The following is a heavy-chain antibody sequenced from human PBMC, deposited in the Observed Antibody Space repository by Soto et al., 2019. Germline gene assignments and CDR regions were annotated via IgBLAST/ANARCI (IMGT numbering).Heavy chain of an antibody. D-gene: IGHD2-15*01. V-gene: IGHV3-30*03. CDR3: AGGQYYFDY. CDR1: GFPFSSYG. Sequence: QVQLVESGGGVVQSGTSLRLSCAASGFPFSSYGMHWVRQAPGKGLEWVAQISYDGSNKFYADSVKGRFTISRDNSKNTLYLQMSSLRAEDTAVFYCAGGQYYFDYCGQGIVVSVSS. CDR2: ISYDGSNK. J-gene: IGHJ4*02.